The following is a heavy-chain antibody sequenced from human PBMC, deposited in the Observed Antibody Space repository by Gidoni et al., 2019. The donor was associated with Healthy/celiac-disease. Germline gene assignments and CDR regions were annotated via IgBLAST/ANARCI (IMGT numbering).Heavy chain of an antibody. Sequence: RQAPGQGLEWMGWISAYNGNTNYAQKVQGRVTMTTDTSTSTAYMELRSLRSDDTAVYYCARGLFHYYGSGSYYNAPFDYWGQGTLVTVSS. CDR2: ISAYNGNT. V-gene: IGHV1-18*01. J-gene: IGHJ4*02. CDR3: ARGLFHYYGSGSYYNAPFDY. D-gene: IGHD3-10*01.